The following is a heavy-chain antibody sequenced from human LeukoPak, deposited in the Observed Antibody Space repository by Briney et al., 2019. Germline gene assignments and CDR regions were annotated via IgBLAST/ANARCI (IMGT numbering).Heavy chain of an antibody. CDR1: GGSISSYF. J-gene: IGHJ4*02. CDR2: IYYTGST. Sequence: SETLSLTCTISGGSISSYFWSWIRQPPGKGLEWIGYIYYTGSTNYNPSLKRRVIISLDTSKNQFSLKLSSVTAADTAVYYCARTLSRWDPFDYWGQGTLVTVSS. V-gene: IGHV4-59*01. D-gene: IGHD1-26*01. CDR3: ARTLSRWDPFDY.